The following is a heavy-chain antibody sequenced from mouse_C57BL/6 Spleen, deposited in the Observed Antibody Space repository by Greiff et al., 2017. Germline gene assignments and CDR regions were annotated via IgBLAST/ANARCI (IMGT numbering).Heavy chain of an antibody. V-gene: IGHV14-4*01. J-gene: IGHJ3*01. Sequence: EVQLQESGAELVRPGASVKLSCTASGFNIKDDYMHWVKQRPEQGLEWIGWIDPENGDTESASKFQGKATITADTSSNTAYLQLSSLTSEDTAVYYCTAYKGAYWGQGTLVTVSA. D-gene: IGHD2-10*01. CDR3: TAYKGAY. CDR2: IDPENGDT. CDR1: GFNIKDDY.